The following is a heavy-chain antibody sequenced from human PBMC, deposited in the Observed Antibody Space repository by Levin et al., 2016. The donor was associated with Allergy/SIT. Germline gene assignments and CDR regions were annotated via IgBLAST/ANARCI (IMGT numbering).Heavy chain of an antibody. CDR2: TYYRSKWYY. D-gene: IGHD6-13*01. V-gene: IGHV6-1*01. CDR3: ARGDSSNQNWFDP. J-gene: IGHJ5*02. Sequence: WIRQSPSRGLEWLGRTYYRSKWYYNFAPSVKGRIIIDPDTSKNQFSLQLNSVTPEDTAVYYCARGDSSNQNWFDPWGQGTLVTVSS.